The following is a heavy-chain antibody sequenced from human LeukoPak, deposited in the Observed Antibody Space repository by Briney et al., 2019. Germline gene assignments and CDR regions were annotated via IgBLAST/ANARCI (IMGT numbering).Heavy chain of an antibody. J-gene: IGHJ4*02. CDR1: GFTFSDYY. D-gene: IGHD3-10*01. Sequence: GGSLRLSCAASGFTFSDYYMSWIREAPGKGLEWVSYISSSGSTIYYADSVKGRFTISRDNAKNSPYLQMNSLRAEDTAVYYCARDQLSGDPRNGYFDYWGQGTLVTVSS. CDR2: ISSSGSTI. CDR3: ARDQLSGDPRNGYFDY. V-gene: IGHV3-11*01.